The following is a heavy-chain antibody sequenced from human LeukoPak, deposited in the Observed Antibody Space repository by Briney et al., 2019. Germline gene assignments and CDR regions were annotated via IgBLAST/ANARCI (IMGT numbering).Heavy chain of an antibody. V-gene: IGHV3-53*01. CDR3: AKEAGYSSSWAYYFDY. J-gene: IGHJ4*02. Sequence: GGSLRLSCAASGFTVSSNYMSWVRQAPGKGLEWVSVIYSGGSTYYADSVKGRFTISRDNSKNTLYLQMNSLRAEDTAVYYCAKEAGYSSSWAYYFDYWGQGTLVTVSS. CDR1: GFTVSSNY. D-gene: IGHD6-13*01. CDR2: IYSGGST.